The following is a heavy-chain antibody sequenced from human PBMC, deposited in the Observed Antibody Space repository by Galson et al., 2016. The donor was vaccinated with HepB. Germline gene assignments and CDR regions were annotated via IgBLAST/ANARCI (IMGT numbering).Heavy chain of an antibody. V-gene: IGHV6-1*01. CDR3: ARGIGRLRYVLGD. J-gene: IGHJ4*02. Sequence: CAISGDSVSNKSAAWIWVRQSPSRGLEWLGRTYYRSNWYHDYAVSVKMRISINPDAYKNQFSLQLNSVTPEDTAVYFCARGIGRLRYVLGDWGQGTLVTVSS. CDR1: GDSVSNKSAA. CDR2: TYYRSNWYH. D-gene: IGHD6-25*01.